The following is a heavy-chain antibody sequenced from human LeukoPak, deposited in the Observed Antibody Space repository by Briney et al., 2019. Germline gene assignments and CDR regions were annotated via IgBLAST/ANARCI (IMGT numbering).Heavy chain of an antibody. CDR1: GGFLRSYY. Sequence: SETLSLTCTVSGGFLRSYYWNWIRQPPGKGLEWIGYIYYSGNTNYTPYLKRRVAISVDTCKNHFALKLSSVTAADTALYYCATDNSYGSGIYYTWGQGTLVTVSS. CDR2: IYYSGNT. CDR3: ATDNSYGSGIYYT. J-gene: IGHJ4*02. D-gene: IGHD3-10*01. V-gene: IGHV4-59*01.